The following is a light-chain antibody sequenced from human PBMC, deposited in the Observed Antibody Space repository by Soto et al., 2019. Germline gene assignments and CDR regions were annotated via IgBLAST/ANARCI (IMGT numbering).Light chain of an antibody. Sequence: DIVMTQSPATLSVSPGERATISCRASRSISSTVAWYQQKPGQAPRLLIHSASTRATGIPARFSGAGSGTEFTLAIGSLQSEDVAVYYCQQYDDWPTTFGQGTKVDIK. CDR1: RSISST. CDR2: SAS. V-gene: IGKV3-15*01. CDR3: QQYDDWPTT. J-gene: IGKJ1*01.